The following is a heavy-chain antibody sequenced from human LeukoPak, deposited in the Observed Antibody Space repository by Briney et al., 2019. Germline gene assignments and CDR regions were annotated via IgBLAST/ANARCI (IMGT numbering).Heavy chain of an antibody. CDR2: IYPDDYNI. D-gene: IGHD2-2*03. J-gene: IGHJ4*02. V-gene: IGHV5-51*01. Sequence: GESLKISCKGSGYSFPTYWIAWVRQMPGKGLEWRGIIYPDDYNIRYSPSFQGQVTISADKSISTAYLQWSSLKASDTAMYYCARPPSRGYSSSFEYWGQGTLVTVSS. CDR1: GYSFPTYW. CDR3: ARPPSRGYSSSFEY.